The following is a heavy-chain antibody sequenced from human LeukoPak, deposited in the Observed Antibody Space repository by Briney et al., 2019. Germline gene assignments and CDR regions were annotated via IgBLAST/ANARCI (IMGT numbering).Heavy chain of an antibody. CDR2: ISYDGSNK. CDR1: GFTFSSYA. V-gene: IGHV3-30-3*01. CDR3: ARDRYREQWLVFDY. D-gene: IGHD6-19*01. Sequence: QPGRSLRLSCAASGFTFSSYAMHWVRQAPGKGLEWVAVISYDGSNKYYADSVKGRFTISRDNSKNTLYLQMNSLRAEDTAVYYCARDRYREQWLVFDYWGQGTLVTVSS. J-gene: IGHJ4*02.